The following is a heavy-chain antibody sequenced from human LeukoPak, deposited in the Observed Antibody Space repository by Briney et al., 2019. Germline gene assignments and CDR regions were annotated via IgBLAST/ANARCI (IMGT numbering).Heavy chain of an antibody. CDR1: GFTFSSYE. V-gene: IGHV3-48*03. CDR3: ARDPYSGAYGDTYYYYMDV. CDR2: ISSSGSTI. Sequence: GGSLRLSCAASGFTFSSYEMNWVRQAPGKGLEWVSYISSSGSTIYYADSVKGRFTISRDNAKNSLYLQLNSLRAEDTAIYYCARDPYSGAYGDTYYYYMDVWGKGTTVTISS. D-gene: IGHD1-26*01. J-gene: IGHJ6*03.